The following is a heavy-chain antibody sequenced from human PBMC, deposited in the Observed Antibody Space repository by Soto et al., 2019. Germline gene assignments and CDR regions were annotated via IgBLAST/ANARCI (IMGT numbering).Heavy chain of an antibody. J-gene: IGHJ4*02. CDR3: ARPYFSSSSMFDY. Sequence: PSETLSLTCTVSGDSISSSTYYWGWIRQPPGKGLEWIGCIYHTGTTYYNPSLKSRVTISVDTSKNQFSLKLSSVTAADTAVYYCARPYFSSSSMFDYWGQGXLVTVSS. D-gene: IGHD6-6*01. CDR1: GDSISSSTYY. V-gene: IGHV4-39*01. CDR2: IYHTGTT.